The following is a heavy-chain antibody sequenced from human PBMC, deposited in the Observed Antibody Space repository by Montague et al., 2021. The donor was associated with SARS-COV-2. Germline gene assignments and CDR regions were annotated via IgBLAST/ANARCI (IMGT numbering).Heavy chain of an antibody. CDR3: ARILVAAAGSPFDP. J-gene: IGHJ5*02. V-gene: IGHV2-70*11. Sequence: PALVKPTQTLTLTCTFSGFSLSTSGMCVSWIRQPPGKALEWLARIDWDDDKYYSTSLKTRLTISMDTSKNQVVLTMTNMDPVDTATYYCARILVAAAGSPFDPWGQGTLVTVSS. CDR1: GFSLSTSGMC. CDR2: IDWDDDK. D-gene: IGHD6-13*01.